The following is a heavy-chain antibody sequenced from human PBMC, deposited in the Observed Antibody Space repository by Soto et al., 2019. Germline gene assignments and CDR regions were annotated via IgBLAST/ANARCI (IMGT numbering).Heavy chain of an antibody. CDR2: IYYSGST. CDR3: ERSSPMLLYYFDY. V-gene: IGHV4-59*01. J-gene: IGHJ4*02. CDR1: GGSISSYY. D-gene: IGHD2-8*01. Sequence: SETLSLTCTVSGGSISSYYWSWIRQPPGKGLEWIGYIYYSGSTNYNPSLKSRVTISVDTSKNQFSLKLSSVTAADTAVYYCERSSPMLLYYFDYWGQGTLVTVSS.